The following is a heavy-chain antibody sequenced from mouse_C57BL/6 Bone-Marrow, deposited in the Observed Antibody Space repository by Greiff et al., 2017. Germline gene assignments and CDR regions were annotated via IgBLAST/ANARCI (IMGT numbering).Heavy chain of an antibody. J-gene: IGHJ4*01. Sequence: QVQLKESGAELARPGASVKLSCKASGYTFTSYGISWVKQRTGQGLEWIGEIYPRSGNTYYTEKFTGKATLTADKSSSTAYMELRSLTSEDSAVYFWARYYYYGSSYAMDYWGQGTSVTVSS. CDR3: ARYYYYGSSYAMDY. CDR2: IYPRSGNT. V-gene: IGHV1-81*01. D-gene: IGHD1-1*01. CDR1: GYTFTSYG.